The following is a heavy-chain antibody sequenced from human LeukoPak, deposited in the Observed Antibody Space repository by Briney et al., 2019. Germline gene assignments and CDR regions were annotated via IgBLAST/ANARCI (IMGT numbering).Heavy chain of an antibody. D-gene: IGHD6-19*01. J-gene: IGHJ3*02. CDR3: ARDSSGWTGAFDI. CDR1: GYTFTSYY. CDR2: INPSGGST. V-gene: IGHV1-46*01. Sequence: ASVKVSCKASGYTFTSYYMHWVRQAPGQGLEWMGIINPSGGSTSYAQKFQGRVTMTRDMSTSTVYMELSSLRSDDTAVYYCARDSSGWTGAFDIWGQGTMVTVSS.